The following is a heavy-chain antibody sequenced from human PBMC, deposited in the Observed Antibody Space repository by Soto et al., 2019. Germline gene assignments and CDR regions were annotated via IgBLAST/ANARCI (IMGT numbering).Heavy chain of an antibody. Sequence: SETLSITCTVSGGSMSSYYWSWIRQSPGKGLEWIGYIYYSGSTNYNPSLKSRVAISLDTSKNQFSLMLSSVTAADTAVYYCARGEWLATIKPYFAYWGQGTLVTVS. J-gene: IGHJ4*02. CDR3: ARGEWLATIKPYFAY. CDR2: IYYSGST. D-gene: IGHD5-12*01. CDR1: GGSMSSYY. V-gene: IGHV4-59*01.